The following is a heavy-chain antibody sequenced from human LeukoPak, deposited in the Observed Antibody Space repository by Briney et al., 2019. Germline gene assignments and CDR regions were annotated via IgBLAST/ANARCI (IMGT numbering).Heavy chain of an antibody. CDR3: VRHLYEGGANHVFDC. Sequence: GESLKISCKGSGYSFTNYWIGWVRQMPGKGLEYMCLIHPADSDTRYSPSFQGQVTISADKSISTAYLQWSSLKASDTAMYYCVRHLYEGGANHVFDCWGQGTLVTVSS. V-gene: IGHV5-51*01. D-gene: IGHD3-16*01. CDR2: IHPADSDT. CDR1: GYSFTNYW. J-gene: IGHJ4*02.